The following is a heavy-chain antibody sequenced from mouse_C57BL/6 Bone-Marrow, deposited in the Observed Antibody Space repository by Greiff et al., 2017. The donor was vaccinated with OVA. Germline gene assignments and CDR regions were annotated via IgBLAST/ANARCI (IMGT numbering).Heavy chain of an antibody. V-gene: IGHV1-50*01. CDR1: GYTFTSYW. CDR2: IDPSDSYT. Sequence: QVQLQQPGAELVKPGASVKLSCKASGYTFTSYWMQWVEQRPGQGLEWIGEIDPSDSYTNYNQKFKGKATLTVDTSSSTAYMQLSSLTSEDSAVYYCARPFDGYPFAYWGQGTLVTVSA. D-gene: IGHD2-3*01. CDR3: ARPFDGYPFAY. J-gene: IGHJ3*01.